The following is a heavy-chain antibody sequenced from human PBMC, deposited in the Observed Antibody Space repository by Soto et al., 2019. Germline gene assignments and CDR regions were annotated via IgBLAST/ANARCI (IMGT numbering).Heavy chain of an antibody. CDR2: ISDRGDTT. CDR3: AKDKPGTTSFDY. V-gene: IGHV3-23*01. CDR1: GFTISSYA. D-gene: IGHD1-1*01. Sequence: PWGSLRLSCAASGFTISSYAMSWCRQAPGKGLEWVSAISDRGDTTHYADSVKGRFTISRDSSKNTLYLQINALRAEDTAVYYCAKDKPGTTSFDYWGRGTLVTVS. J-gene: IGHJ4*02.